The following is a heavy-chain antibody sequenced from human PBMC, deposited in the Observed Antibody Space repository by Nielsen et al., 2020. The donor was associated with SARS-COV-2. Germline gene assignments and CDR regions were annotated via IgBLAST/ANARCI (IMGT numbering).Heavy chain of an antibody. CDR3: AKDRAIFMIYIATGGPDS. V-gene: IGHV3-21*01. CDR2: ISSSSSYI. Sequence: VRQMPGKGLARVSSISSSSSYIYYADSVKGRFTISRDFSKSTLHLRMNSLRTEDTAIYYCAKDRAIFMIYIATGGPDSWGQGTLVTVSS. J-gene: IGHJ4*02. D-gene: IGHD3/OR15-3a*01.